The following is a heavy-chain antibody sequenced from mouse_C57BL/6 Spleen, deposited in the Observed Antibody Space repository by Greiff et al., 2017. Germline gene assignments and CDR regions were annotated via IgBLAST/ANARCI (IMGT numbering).Heavy chain of an antibody. D-gene: IGHD3-2*02. CDR2: IDPSDSYT. CDR3: ARSSSGYVGDFEG. CDR1: GYTFTSYW. V-gene: IGHV1-50*01. J-gene: IGHJ1*03. Sequence: VQLQQPGAELVKPGASVKLSCKASGYTFTSYWMQWVKQRPGQGLEWIGEIDPSDSYTNYNQKFKGKATLTVYTSSCTAYMQLSSLTSEDAAFYYCARSSSGYVGDFEGWGTGTTVTVSS.